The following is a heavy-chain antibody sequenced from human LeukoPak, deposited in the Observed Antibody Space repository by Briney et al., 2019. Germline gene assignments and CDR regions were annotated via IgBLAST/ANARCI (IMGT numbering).Heavy chain of an antibody. D-gene: IGHD2-15*01. V-gene: IGHV3-15*01. CDR3: TTTLRYCSGGSCPGNWFDP. Sequence: GGPLRLSCAASGFTFSNAWMSWVRQAPGKGLEWVGRIKIKTDGGTTDYAAPVKGRFTISRDDSKNTLYLQMNSLKTEDTAVYYCTTTLRYCSGGSCPGNWFDPWGQGTLVTVSS. CDR1: GFTFSNAW. CDR2: IKIKTDGGTT. J-gene: IGHJ5*02.